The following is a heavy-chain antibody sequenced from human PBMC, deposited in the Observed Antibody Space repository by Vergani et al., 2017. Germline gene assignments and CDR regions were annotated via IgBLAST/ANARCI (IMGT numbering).Heavy chain of an antibody. CDR1: GFTFSSYG. J-gene: IGHJ4*02. D-gene: IGHD2-15*01. CDR3: ARDHGGYCSGGSCYYGTFDY. CDR2: IWYDGSNK. V-gene: IGHV3-33*01. Sequence: QVQLVESGGGVVQPGRSLRLSCAASGFTFSSYGMHWVRQAPGKGLEWVAVIWYDGSNKYYADSVKGRFTISRDNSKNTLYLQMNSLRAEDKAVYYCARDHGGYCSGGSCYYGTFDYWGQGTLVTVSS.